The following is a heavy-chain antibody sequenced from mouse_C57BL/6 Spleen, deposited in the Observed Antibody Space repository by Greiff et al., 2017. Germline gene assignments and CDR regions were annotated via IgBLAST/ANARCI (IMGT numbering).Heavy chain of an antibody. Sequence: VQLKESGPGLVKPSQSLSLTCSVTGYSITSGYYWNWIRQFPGNKLEWMGYISYDGSNNYNPSLKNRISITRDTSKNQFFLKLNSVTTEDTATYYCARDRGTVKYFDVWGTGTTVTVSS. V-gene: IGHV3-6*01. CDR3: ARDRGTVKYFDV. D-gene: IGHD3-1*01. CDR2: ISYDGSN. J-gene: IGHJ1*03. CDR1: GYSITSGYY.